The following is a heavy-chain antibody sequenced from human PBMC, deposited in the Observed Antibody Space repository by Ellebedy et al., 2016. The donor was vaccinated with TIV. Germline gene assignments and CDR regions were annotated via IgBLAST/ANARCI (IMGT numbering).Heavy chain of an antibody. CDR1: GGPITPYY. CDR2: VYYTGST. J-gene: IGHJ4*02. CDR3: AREGALHGDYGYFFDY. V-gene: IGHV4-59*01. Sequence: MPSETLSLTCSVSGGPITPYYWSWIRQPPGKGLEWIGYVYYTGSTAYNPSLTGRVSMSVYTANNHFSLQLTSVTAADTAVYYCAREGALHGDYGYFFDYWGQGALVIVSS. D-gene: IGHD4-17*01.